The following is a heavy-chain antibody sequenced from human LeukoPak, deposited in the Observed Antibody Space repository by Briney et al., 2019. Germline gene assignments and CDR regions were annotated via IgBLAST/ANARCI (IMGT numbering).Heavy chain of an antibody. D-gene: IGHD3-10*01. CDR2: IYTSGST. Sequence: SETLSLTCTVSGGSISNYYWTWIRQLAEKGLEWIGRIYTSGSTNCNSSLKSRVTMSVDTSKNQFSLKLSSVTAADTAVYYCARRTGYSGSGSGAFDIWGQGTMVTVSS. V-gene: IGHV4-4*07. CDR1: GGSISNYY. J-gene: IGHJ3*02. CDR3: ARRTGYSGSGSGAFDI.